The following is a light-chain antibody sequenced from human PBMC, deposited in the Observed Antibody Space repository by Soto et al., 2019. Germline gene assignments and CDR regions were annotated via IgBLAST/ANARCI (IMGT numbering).Light chain of an antibody. Sequence: DIVMTQSPDSLAVSLGERATINCKSSQSVLYSSNNKNYLAWYQQKPGQPPKLLIYWASTRESGVPDRFSGSGSGTDFILTISSLQAEDVAVYFCQQYYNTPLTFVGGTKVDIK. CDR2: WAS. CDR3: QQYYNTPLT. V-gene: IGKV4-1*01. CDR1: QSVLYSSNNKNY. J-gene: IGKJ4*01.